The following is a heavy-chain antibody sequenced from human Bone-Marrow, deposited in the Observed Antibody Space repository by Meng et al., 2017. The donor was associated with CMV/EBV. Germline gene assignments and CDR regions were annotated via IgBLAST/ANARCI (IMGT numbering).Heavy chain of an antibody. D-gene: IGHD1-26*01. CDR1: GFTFSNYW. V-gene: IGHV3-74*03. Sequence: GESLKISCAASGFTFSNYWMHWVRQAPGKGLVGVSRITSDGSSITYADSVEGRFTSSRDNAKNTLYLQMNSLRAEDTAVYYCARDGGRGSAGAFDIWGQGTMVTVSS. J-gene: IGHJ3*02. CDR3: ARDGGRGSAGAFDI. CDR2: ITSDGSSI.